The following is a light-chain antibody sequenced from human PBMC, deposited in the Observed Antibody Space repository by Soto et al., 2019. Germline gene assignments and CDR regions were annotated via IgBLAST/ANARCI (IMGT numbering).Light chain of an antibody. Sequence: IVLTQSPGTLSLSPGERATLSCRASQSVSSNYLAWYQQIPGQAPRLLIHGVSSRAAGIPDRFSGSGSGTDFTLTISRLEPEDFAVYYCQQYHNTPITFGQGTRLEIK. CDR2: GVS. V-gene: IGKV3-20*01. J-gene: IGKJ5*01. CDR1: QSVSSNY. CDR3: QQYHNTPIT.